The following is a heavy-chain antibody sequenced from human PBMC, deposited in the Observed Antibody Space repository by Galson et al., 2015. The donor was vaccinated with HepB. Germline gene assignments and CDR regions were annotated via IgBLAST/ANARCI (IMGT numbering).Heavy chain of an antibody. CDR3: ATVAWKINPGFDI. CDR1: GFSFSSHV. Sequence: SLRLSCAASGFSFSSHVMHWVRQAPGKGLEWVAYISHDENTKRFADSVQGRFTASRDNPKDTLYLHLNSLKTEDTAVYYCATVAWKINPGFDIWGRGSMVTVSP. D-gene: IGHD1-1*01. CDR2: ISHDENTK. V-gene: IGHV3-30-3*01. J-gene: IGHJ3*02.